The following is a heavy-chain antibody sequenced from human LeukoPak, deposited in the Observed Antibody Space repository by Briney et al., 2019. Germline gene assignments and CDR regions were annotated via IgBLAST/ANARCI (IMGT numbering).Heavy chain of an antibody. CDR1: GFTFSSYA. J-gene: IGHJ4*02. V-gene: IGHV3-23*01. D-gene: IGHD6-13*01. CDR2: ISGSGGST. Sequence: GGSLRLSCAASGFTFSSYAMSWVRQAPGKGLEWVSAISGSGGSTYYADSVKGRFTISRDNSKNTLYLQMNSLRAEDTAVYYCAKDISEAAAGCGGDNFDYWGQGTLVTVSS. CDR3: AKDISEAAAGCGGDNFDY.